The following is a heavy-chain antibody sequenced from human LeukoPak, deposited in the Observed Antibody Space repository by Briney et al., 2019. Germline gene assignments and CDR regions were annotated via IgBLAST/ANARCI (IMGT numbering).Heavy chain of an antibody. CDR2: TKQEGREK. D-gene: IGHD5-12*01. CDR1: GFAFSNHW. V-gene: IGHV3-7*03. J-gene: IGHJ4*02. CDR3: AREGTYNGYDLIDY. Sequence: GGSLRPSCAASGFAFSNHWMSWVRQAPGKGLEWVANTKQEGREKYYVDSVKGRFTISRDNAKNSLYLQMNSLRAEDTAVYYCAREGTYNGYDLIDYWGQGTLVTVSS.